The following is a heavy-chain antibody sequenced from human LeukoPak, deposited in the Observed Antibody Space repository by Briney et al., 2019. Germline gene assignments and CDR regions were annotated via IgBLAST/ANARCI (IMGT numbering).Heavy chain of an antibody. CDR1: GFTFSSYA. Sequence: GGSLRLSCAASGFTFSSYAMSWVCQAPGKGLEWVSAISGSGGSTYYADSVKGRFTISRDNSKNTLYLQMNSLRAEDTAVYYCAKDGGNSGWFDPWGQGTLVTVSS. CDR3: AKDGGNSGWFDP. V-gene: IGHV3-23*01. J-gene: IGHJ5*02. CDR2: ISGSGGST. D-gene: IGHD4-23*01.